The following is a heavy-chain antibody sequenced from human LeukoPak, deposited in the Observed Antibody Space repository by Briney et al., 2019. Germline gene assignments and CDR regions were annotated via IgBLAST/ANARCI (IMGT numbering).Heavy chain of an antibody. D-gene: IGHD3-10*01. CDR2: IYYSGTT. V-gene: IGHV4-39*07. CDR1: GDSISSSSSY. CDR3: ARAYYYGSGSYYNVNYFDY. J-gene: IGHJ4*02. Sequence: SETLSLTCTVSGDSISSSSSYWGWIRQPLGEGLEWIGSIYYSGTTYYNPSLKSRVTISLDTSKNQFSLKLSSVTAADTAVYYCARAYYYGSGSYYNVNYFDYWGQGTLVTVSS.